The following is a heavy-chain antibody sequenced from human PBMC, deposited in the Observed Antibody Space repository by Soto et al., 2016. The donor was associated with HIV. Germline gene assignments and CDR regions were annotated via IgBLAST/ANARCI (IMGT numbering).Heavy chain of an antibody. J-gene: IGHJ4*02. CDR2: ITHTGIT. Sequence: QIQLQQWGAGLLKPSETLSLTCAVYGGSFSGFSWTWIRQSPEKGLEWLGDITHTGITNYNAALGSRLTISVDTSKNQFSLKLNSTIAADTAIYYCATLYRGRNFDDSWGQGTPVTVSS. D-gene: IGHD3-9*01. CDR3: ATLYRGRNFDDS. V-gene: IGHV4-34*02. CDR1: GGSFSGFS.